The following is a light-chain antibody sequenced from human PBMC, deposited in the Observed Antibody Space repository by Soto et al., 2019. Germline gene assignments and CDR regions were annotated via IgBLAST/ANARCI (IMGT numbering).Light chain of an antibody. CDR3: QQFSSYPLT. V-gene: IGKV3-20*01. J-gene: IGKJ4*01. CDR2: DAS. Sequence: ECVLTGSPGTLSLSPGERATLSCRASQTVRNNYLAWYQQKPGQAPRLLIYDASSRATGIPDRFSGGGSGTDFTLTISRLEPEDFAVYYCQQFSSYPLTFGGGTKV. CDR1: QTVRNNY.